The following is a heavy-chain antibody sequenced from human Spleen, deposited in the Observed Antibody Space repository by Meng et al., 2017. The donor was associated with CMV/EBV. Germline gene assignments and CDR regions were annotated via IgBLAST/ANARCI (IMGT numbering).Heavy chain of an antibody. V-gene: IGHV1-2*02. CDR3: ASLGDPLYGHDVWFDP. CDR1: GYTFTGYY. J-gene: IGHJ5*02. CDR2: INPNSGGT. D-gene: IGHD3-16*01. Sequence: ASVKVSCKASGYTFTGYYIHWVRQAPGQGLEWMGWINPNSGGTNCGQKFQGRVTMTTDTSISTAYMNLSSLSSDDTAVYYCASLGDPLYGHDVWFDPWGQGTRVTVSS.